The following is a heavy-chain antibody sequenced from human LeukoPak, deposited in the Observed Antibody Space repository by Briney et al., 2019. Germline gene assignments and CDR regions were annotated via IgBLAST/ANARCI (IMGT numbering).Heavy chain of an antibody. D-gene: IGHD6-6*01. J-gene: IGHJ3*02. V-gene: IGHV3-21*01. Sequence: GGSLRLSCAASGLTFSSYSMNWVRQAPGKGLEWVSSISSGSTYMYYADSVKGRFTISRDNAQNSMYLQMNSLRAEDTAVYYCGRVGGRSKAAKGDAFDIWGQGTMVTVSS. CDR1: GLTFSSYS. CDR3: GRVGGRSKAAKGDAFDI. CDR2: ISSGSTYM.